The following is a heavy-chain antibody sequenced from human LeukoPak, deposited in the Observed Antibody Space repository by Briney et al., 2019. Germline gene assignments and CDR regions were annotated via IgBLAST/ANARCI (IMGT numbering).Heavy chain of an antibody. D-gene: IGHD3-10*01. Sequence: SQTLSLTCAISGDSVSSNSAARNWIRQSPSRGLEWLGRTYYRSKWYNDYAVSVKSRITINPDTSKNQFSLQLNSVTPEDTAVYYCARELLWFGVMSYFDYWGQGTLVTVSS. V-gene: IGHV6-1*01. J-gene: IGHJ4*02. CDR2: TYYRSKWYN. CDR1: GDSVSSNSAA. CDR3: ARELLWFGVMSYFDY.